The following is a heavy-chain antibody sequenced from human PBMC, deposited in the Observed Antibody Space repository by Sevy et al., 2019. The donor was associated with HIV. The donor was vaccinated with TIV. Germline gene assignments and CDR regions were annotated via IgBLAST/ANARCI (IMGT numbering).Heavy chain of an antibody. CDR3: ARAEMATKGQPGFN. D-gene: IGHD5-12*01. J-gene: IGHJ4*02. CDR1: GFTFSSYA. CDR2: ISYDGSNK. Sequence: GGSLRLSCAASGFTFSSYAMHWVRQAPGKGREWVEVISYDGSNKYYADSVKGRFTISRDNSKNTLYLQMNSLRAEDTAVYYWARAEMATKGQPGFNWGQGTLVTVSS. V-gene: IGHV3-30-3*01.